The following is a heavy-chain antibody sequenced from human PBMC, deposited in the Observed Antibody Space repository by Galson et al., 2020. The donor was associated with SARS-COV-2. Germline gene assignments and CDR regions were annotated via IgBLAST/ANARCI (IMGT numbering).Heavy chain of an antibody. V-gene: IGHV3-30*04. CDR2: ISYDGSNK. D-gene: IGHD3-22*01. J-gene: IGHJ6*02. CDR3: ARDRYDSSGYSHGMDV. Sequence: SSYAMHWVRQAPGKGLEWVAVISYDGSNKYYADSVKGRFTISRDNSKNTLYLQMNSLRAEDTAVYYCARDRYDSSGYSHGMDVWGQGTTVTVSS. CDR1: SSYA.